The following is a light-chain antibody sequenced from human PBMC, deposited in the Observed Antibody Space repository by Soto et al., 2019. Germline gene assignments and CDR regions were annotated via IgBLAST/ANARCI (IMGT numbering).Light chain of an antibody. V-gene: IGKV4-1*01. CDR3: QQYYSTQGT. CDR1: QSVLYSSNNKNY. Sequence: DIVLTQSPDSLAVSLGERATINCKSSQSVLYSSNNKNYLAWYQQKPGQPPKLLIYWASTRESGVPDRFSGSGSGTDFTLTISSLQAEDVAVYYGQQYYSTQGTFGQGTKVEIK. J-gene: IGKJ1*01. CDR2: WAS.